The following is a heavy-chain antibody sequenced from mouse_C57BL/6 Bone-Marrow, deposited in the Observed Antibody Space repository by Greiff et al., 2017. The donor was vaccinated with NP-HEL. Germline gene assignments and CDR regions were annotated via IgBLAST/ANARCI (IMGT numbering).Heavy chain of an antibody. Sequence: EVKVVESGGGLVQPGGSLKLSCAASGFTFSDYGMAWVRQAPRKGPEWVAFISNLAYSIYYADNVTGRFTISRENAKNTLYLEMSSLRSEDTAMYYCARHPMINAMDYWGQGTSVTVSS. CDR3: ARHPMINAMDY. CDR1: GFTFSDYG. CDR2: ISNLAYSI. J-gene: IGHJ4*01. V-gene: IGHV5-15*01. D-gene: IGHD2-4*01.